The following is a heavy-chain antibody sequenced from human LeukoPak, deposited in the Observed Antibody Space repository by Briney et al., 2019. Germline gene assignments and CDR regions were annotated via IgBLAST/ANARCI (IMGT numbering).Heavy chain of an antibody. Sequence: PSETLSLTCAVYGESFRGYYWSWIRQPPGKGLDWIGEINDSGNTNYNPSLKSRVSISVDTSKNQFSLKLSSVTAADTAVYYCARTYYDRPVDYWGQGTLVTVSS. J-gene: IGHJ4*02. CDR2: INDSGNT. CDR1: GESFRGYY. D-gene: IGHD3-16*01. CDR3: ARTYYDRPVDY. V-gene: IGHV4-34*01.